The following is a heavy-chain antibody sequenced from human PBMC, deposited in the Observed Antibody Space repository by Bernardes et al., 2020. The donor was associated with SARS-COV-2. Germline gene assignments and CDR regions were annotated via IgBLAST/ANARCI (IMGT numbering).Heavy chain of an antibody. J-gene: IGHJ6*02. V-gene: IGHV1-69*02. CDR2: IIPLINMT. Sequence: SVKVSCKASGGIFSSYTITWMRQAPGQSLEWMGRIIPLINMTTYAQKFRGRVTISADKSTNTAYLELTRLTSEDTAVYYCARGQSGDYWYNIMDVWGHGTTVTVSS. CDR1: GGIFSSYT. CDR3: ARGQSGDYWYNIMDV. D-gene: IGHD1-1*01.